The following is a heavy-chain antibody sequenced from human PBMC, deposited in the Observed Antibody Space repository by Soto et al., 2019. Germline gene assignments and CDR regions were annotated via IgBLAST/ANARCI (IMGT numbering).Heavy chain of an antibody. CDR1: GFTFSSYG. J-gene: IGHJ4*02. CDR2: ISYDGSNK. Sequence: GASLRLSCAASGFTFSSYGMHWVRQAPGKGLEWVAVISYDGSNKYYADSVKGRFTISRDNSKNTLYLQMNSLRAEDTAVYYCAKDEGSYYFDYWGQGTLVTVSS. D-gene: IGHD1-26*01. V-gene: IGHV3-30*18. CDR3: AKDEGSYYFDY.